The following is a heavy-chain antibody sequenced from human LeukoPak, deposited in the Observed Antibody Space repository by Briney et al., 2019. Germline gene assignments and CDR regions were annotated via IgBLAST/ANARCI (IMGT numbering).Heavy chain of an antibody. CDR2: INPSGGST. D-gene: IGHD6-13*01. CDR3: ARETAAGTTTISQAFDY. CDR1: GYTFTSYY. V-gene: IGHV1-46*03. J-gene: IGHJ4*02. Sequence: ASVEVSCKASGYTFTSYYMHWVRQAPGQGLEWMGIINPSGGSTSYAQKFQGRVTITRDTATSTVYMELSSLRSEDTAVYYCARETAAGTTTISQAFDYWGQGTLVTVSS.